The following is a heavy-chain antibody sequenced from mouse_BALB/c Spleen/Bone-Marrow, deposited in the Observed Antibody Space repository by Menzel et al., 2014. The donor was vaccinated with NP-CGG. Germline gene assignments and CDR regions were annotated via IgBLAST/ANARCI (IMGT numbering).Heavy chain of an antibody. D-gene: IGHD1-1*01. CDR2: IDPANVNT. V-gene: IGHV14-3*02. CDR1: GFNIKNTY. J-gene: IGHJ3*01. CDR3: ATYYYGSSLFAY. Sequence: DVKLQESGAELVKPGASVKLSCTASGFNIKNTYIHWVKQRPEQGLEWIGRIDPANVNTKYDPKFQGKATITVDTSSNTAYLQLSSLTSEDTAVYYCATYYYGSSLFAYWGQGTLVTVSA.